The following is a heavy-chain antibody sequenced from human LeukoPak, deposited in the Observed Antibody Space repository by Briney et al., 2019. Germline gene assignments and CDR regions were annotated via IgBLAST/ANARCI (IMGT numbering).Heavy chain of an antibody. CDR2: IYYGGSS. CDR3: ARHRSGTYYRFDY. D-gene: IGHD1-26*01. Sequence: SETLSLTCTVSGDSIGSSNYFWDWIRQPPGKGLEWVGSIYYGGSSYYNPSLKSRVTISVDTSKNQFSLKLSSVTAADTAVYYCARHRSGTYYRFDYWGQGTLVTVSS. V-gene: IGHV4-39*01. J-gene: IGHJ4*02. CDR1: GDSIGSSNYF.